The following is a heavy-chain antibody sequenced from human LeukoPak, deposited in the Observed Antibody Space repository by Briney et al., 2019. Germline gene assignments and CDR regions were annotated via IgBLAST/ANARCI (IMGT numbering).Heavy chain of an antibody. J-gene: IGHJ5*02. CDR2: IYYSGST. D-gene: IGHD5-18*01. CDR3: ARGGYSYGYPWFDP. CDR1: GGSISSGDYY. Sequence: PSETLSLTCTVSGGSISSGDYYWSWIRQPPGKGLEWIGYIYYSGSTYNNPSLKSRVTISVDTSKNQFSLKLSSVTAAETAVYYCARGGYSYGYPWFDPWGQGTLVTVSS. V-gene: IGHV4-30-4*01.